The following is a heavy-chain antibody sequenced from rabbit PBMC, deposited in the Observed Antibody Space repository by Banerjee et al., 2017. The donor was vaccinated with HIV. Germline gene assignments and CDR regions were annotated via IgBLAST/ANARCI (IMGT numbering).Heavy chain of an antibody. D-gene: IGHD7-1*01. Sequence: QQLEESGGGLVKPGGTLTLTCKASGIDFSSYYYMCWVSQAPGKGLEWIACIYTSSDNTDYASWAKGRFTISKTSSTTVTLQMTSLTAADTATYFCARDLTGVTGWNFNLWGPGTLVTVS. V-gene: IGHV1S40*01. J-gene: IGHJ4*01. CDR2: IYTSSDNT. CDR1: GIDFSSYYY. CDR3: ARDLTGVTGWNFNL.